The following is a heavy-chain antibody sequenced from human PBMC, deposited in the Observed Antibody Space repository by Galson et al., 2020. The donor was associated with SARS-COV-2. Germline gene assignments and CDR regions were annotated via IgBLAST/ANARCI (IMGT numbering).Heavy chain of an antibody. CDR1: GYTFTNNW. D-gene: IGHD2-8*01. CDR3: ARHRTPRGVNAWFDP. CDR2: IDPSDADT. Sequence: GESLKISCKASGYTFTNNWISWVRQMPGKGLEWMGRIDPSDADTSYSPSFQGHVTISADKSISTAYLQWSSLKTSDTAMYFCARHRTPRGVNAWFDPWGQGTLVIVSS. J-gene: IGHJ5*02. V-gene: IGHV5-10-1*01.